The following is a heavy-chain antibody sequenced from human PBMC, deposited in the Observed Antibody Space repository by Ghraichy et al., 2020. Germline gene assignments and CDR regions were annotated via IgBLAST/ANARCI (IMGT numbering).Heavy chain of an antibody. CDR3: ARVLAVAGTWGYYYYGMDV. D-gene: IGHD6-19*01. Sequence: ASVKVSCKASGYTFTSYDINWVRQATGQGLEWMGWMNPNSGNTGYAQKFQGRVTMTRNTSISTAYMELSSLRSEDTAVYYCARVLAVAGTWGYYYYGMDVWGQGTTVTVSS. CDR1: GYTFTSYD. J-gene: IGHJ6*02. CDR2: MNPNSGNT. V-gene: IGHV1-8*01.